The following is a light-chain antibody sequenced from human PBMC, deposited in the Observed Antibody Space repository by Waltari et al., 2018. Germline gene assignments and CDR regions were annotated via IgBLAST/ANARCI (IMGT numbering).Light chain of an antibody. J-gene: IGLJ2*01. CDR3: LLSFGITQI. V-gene: IGLV7-46*01. CDR1: TGTVTNNHY. Sequence: QAVVTQEPSVTVSPGGTLTLTCGSSTGTVTNNHYPYWFHQKPGQAPRTRIYDTTNTSSWTPARCSGCLLGGQAALTLSGVQPEDEAEYYCLLSFGITQIFGGGTKLTVL. CDR2: DTT.